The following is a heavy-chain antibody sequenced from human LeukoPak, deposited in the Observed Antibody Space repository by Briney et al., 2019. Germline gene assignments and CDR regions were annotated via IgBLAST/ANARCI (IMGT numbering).Heavy chain of an antibody. Sequence: GSLRLSCAASGFTFSNYAMHWVRQAPGKGLEWVAVISYDGSDKYYADSVKGRFTISRDNSKNTLYLQMNSLRPEDTAVYYCARGTAGCSSTSCYYYYGMDVWGQGTTVTVSS. CDR2: ISYDGSDK. J-gene: IGHJ6*02. CDR1: GFTFSNYA. V-gene: IGHV3-30-3*01. CDR3: ARGTAGCSSTSCYYYYGMDV. D-gene: IGHD2-2*01.